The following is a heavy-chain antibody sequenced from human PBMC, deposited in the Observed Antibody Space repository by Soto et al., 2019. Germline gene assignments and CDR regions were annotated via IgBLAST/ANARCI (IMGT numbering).Heavy chain of an antibody. CDR2: IIPLLGIT. CDR1: GGTFSGYA. V-gene: IGHV1-69*01. CDR3: AREPRSSTVTTSSADLQQ. D-gene: IGHD1-1*01. Sequence: QAQLMQSGAEVKKPGSSVKVSCKASGGTFSGYAINWVRQAPGQGLEWMGGIIPLLGITDYGQKFQGRITIAADESTGTAYMDLRGLRSEDTAVYSGAREPRSSTVTTSSADLQQWAQGTVV. J-gene: IGHJ1*01.